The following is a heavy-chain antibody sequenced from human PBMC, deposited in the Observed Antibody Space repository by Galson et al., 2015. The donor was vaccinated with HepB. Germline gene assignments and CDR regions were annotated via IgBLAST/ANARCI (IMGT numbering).Heavy chain of an antibody. Sequence: SVKVSCKASGYSFTTYGISWVRQVPGQGLEWMGWISTYNGDTSYPPSLQGRVTMTTDTSMSTAYMELRSLRSDDTAVYYCARDPPYYYDSSGYYLLDYWGQGTLVTVSS. CDR2: ISTYNGDT. D-gene: IGHD3-22*01. CDR1: GYSFTTYG. V-gene: IGHV1-18*01. CDR3: ARDPPYYYDSSGYYLLDY. J-gene: IGHJ4*02.